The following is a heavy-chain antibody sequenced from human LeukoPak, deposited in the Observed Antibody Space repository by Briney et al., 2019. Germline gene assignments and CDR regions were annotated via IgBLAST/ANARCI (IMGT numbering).Heavy chain of an antibody. CDR3: ARVSSSGWHLFDY. CDR2: IYYSGGT. Sequence: SETLSLTCTVSGGSISSYYWSWIRQPPGKGLEWIGYIYYSGGTNYNPSLKSRVTISVDTSKNQFSLKLSSVTAADTAVYYCARVSSSGWHLFDYWGQGTLVTVSS. V-gene: IGHV4-59*01. D-gene: IGHD6-19*01. CDR1: GGSISSYY. J-gene: IGHJ4*02.